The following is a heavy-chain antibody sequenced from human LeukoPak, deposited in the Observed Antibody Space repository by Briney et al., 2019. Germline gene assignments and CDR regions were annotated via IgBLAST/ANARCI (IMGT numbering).Heavy chain of an antibody. CDR2: IDWDDDK. CDR1: GFSLSTSGMC. CDR3: ARIRRGWIDY. D-gene: IGHD3-10*01. J-gene: IGHJ4*02. V-gene: IGHV2-70*11. Sequence: SGPTQANPTQTLTLTCTFSGFSLSTSGMCVSWIRQPPGKALEWLARIDWDDDKYYSTSLKTRLTISKDTSKNQVVLTMTNMDPVDTATYYCARIRRGWIDYWGQGTLVTVSS.